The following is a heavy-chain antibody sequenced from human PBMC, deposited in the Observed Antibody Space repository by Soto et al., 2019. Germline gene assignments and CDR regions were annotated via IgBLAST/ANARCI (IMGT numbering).Heavy chain of an antibody. CDR3: ARDAASKNFDSSSYYPHFEP. CDR2: IYYTGGA. D-gene: IGHD3-22*01. Sequence: SETLSLTCTVSGDYINSDYYWSWIRQPPGKGLEWIGRIYYTGGACEDPSLKSRLTMSIHTSKNQFSLRLSSVTAADTAVYYCARDAASKNFDSSSYYPHFEPRGQRTQVTVSS. V-gene: IGHV4-30-4*01. J-gene: IGHJ5*02. CDR1: GDYINSDYY.